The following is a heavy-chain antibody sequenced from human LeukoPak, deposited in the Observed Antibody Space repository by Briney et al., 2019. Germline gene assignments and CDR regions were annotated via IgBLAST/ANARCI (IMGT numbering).Heavy chain of an antibody. CDR2: ISDYNGNT. CDR1: GYTFTSYG. Sequence: ASVKVSCKASGYTFTSYGINWVGQAPGQGLEGMGWISDYNGNTNYAQKLQGRVTMTTDTSTSTAYMELRSLRSDDTAVYYCARENSGYGYNFDYWGQGTLVTVSS. J-gene: IGHJ4*02. D-gene: IGHD5-12*01. V-gene: IGHV1-18*01. CDR3: ARENSGYGYNFDY.